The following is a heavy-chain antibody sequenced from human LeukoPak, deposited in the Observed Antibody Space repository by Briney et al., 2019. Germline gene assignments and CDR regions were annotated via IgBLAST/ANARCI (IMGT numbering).Heavy chain of an antibody. V-gene: IGHV4-4*07. Sequence: SETLSLTWTVSGGSISSYYWSWIRQPAGKGLEWIGRIYTSGSTNYNPSLKSRVTISVDKSKNQFSLKLSSVTAADTAVYYCARDRYCSSTSCPRDYYYMDVWGKGTTVTVSS. J-gene: IGHJ6*03. CDR2: IYTSGST. CDR3: ARDRYCSSTSCPRDYYYMDV. CDR1: GGSISSYY. D-gene: IGHD2-2*01.